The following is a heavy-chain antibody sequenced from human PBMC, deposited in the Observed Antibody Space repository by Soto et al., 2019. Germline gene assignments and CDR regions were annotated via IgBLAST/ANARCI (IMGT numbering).Heavy chain of an antibody. V-gene: IGHV4-31*03. Sequence: SETLSLTCTVSGGSISSGGYFWSWVRQHPGKGLEWIGNIYYSGRTYYNPSLKSRVTISVDTSKNQFSLKLSSVTAADTAVYYCARFAREENPKVGSWYYFDYWGQGTRVTVSS. CDR2: IYYSGRT. J-gene: IGHJ4*02. CDR1: GGSISSGGYF. CDR3: ARFAREENPKVGSWYYFDY. D-gene: IGHD6-13*01.